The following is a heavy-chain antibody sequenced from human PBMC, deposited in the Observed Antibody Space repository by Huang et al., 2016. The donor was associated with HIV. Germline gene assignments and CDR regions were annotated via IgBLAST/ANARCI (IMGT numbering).Heavy chain of an antibody. CDR3: AREGIASRRWFDP. CDR2: SSGYNGNT. Sequence: QVQLVQSEAEVKKPGASVKVSCKASGYNFNSYGINWVRQAPGHGLEWMGWSSGYNGNTNYAQKCQGRVTMTTDTSTSTAYMDLRRLRSDDTAVYYCAREGIASRRWFDPWGQGTLVTVSS. J-gene: IGHJ5*02. D-gene: IGHD6-6*01. V-gene: IGHV1-18*04. CDR1: GYNFNSYG.